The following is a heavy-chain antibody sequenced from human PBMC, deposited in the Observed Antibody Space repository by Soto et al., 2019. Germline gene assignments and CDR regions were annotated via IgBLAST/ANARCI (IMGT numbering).Heavy chain of an antibody. V-gene: IGHV1-8*01. Sequence: QVQLVQSGAEVKKPGASVKVSCKASGYTFTSYDINWVRQATGQGLEWMGWMNPNSGNTGYAQKFQGRVTMTRNTSISTAYMELSSLRSEDTAVYYCAREVGDCSGGSCYSAYYYYGMDVWGQGTMVTVSS. CDR3: AREVGDCSGGSCYSAYYYYGMDV. CDR1: GYTFTSYD. D-gene: IGHD2-15*01. CDR2: MNPNSGNT. J-gene: IGHJ6*02.